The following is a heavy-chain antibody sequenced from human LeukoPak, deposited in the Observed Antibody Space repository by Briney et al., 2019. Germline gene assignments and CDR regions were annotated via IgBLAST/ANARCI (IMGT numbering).Heavy chain of an antibody. D-gene: IGHD3-22*01. V-gene: IGHV1-18*01. CDR3: ARTGYDSRGVGPSSYSGRAV. J-gene: IGHJ6*04. CDR1: GYTFTSYG. Sequence: ASVKVSCKASGYTFTSYGISWVRQAPGQGLEWMGWISAYNGNTNYAQKLQGRVTMTTDTSTSTAYMELRSLRSDDTAVYYCARTGYDSRGVGPSSYSGRAVGAKGTPAPVPS. CDR2: ISAYNGNT.